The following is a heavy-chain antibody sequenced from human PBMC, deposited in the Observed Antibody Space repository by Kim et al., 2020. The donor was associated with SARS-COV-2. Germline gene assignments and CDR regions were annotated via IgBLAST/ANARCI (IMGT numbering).Heavy chain of an antibody. CDR3: TAEKVSWFDP. V-gene: IGHV3-15*01. Sequence: GPTDYTAPGKGIFTISRYGSKNTLSLQMNSLKTEDTAVYYCTAEKVSWFDPWGQGTLVTVSS. CDR2: GPT. J-gene: IGHJ5*02.